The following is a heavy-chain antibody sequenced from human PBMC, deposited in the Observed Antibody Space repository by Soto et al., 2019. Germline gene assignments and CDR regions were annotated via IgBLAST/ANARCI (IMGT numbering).Heavy chain of an antibody. CDR2: MHRNGGST. V-gene: IGHV3-20*04. D-gene: IGHD4-17*01. J-gene: IGHJ5*01. CDR1: GFSLDEYG. Sequence: EVQLVESGGGVVRPGGSLRLACAVSGFSLDEYGMSWVRQAPGKGPEWVSGMHRNGGSTGYADSVKGRFTISRDDAKNSLYLQMNSLRAEDTAFYYCARDHRWGYEYGDYGDSWGHGTLVIVSS. CDR3: ARDHRWGYEYGDYGDS.